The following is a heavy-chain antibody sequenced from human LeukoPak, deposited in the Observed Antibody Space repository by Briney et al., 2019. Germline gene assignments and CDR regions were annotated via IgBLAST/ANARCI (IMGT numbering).Heavy chain of an antibody. Sequence: GGSLRLSCAASGFTVSTNCMTWVRQAPGKGLEWVSTIYSGGTTYYADSVMGRFTISRHNSKNTLYLQMNSLRAEDTAVYYCTRNWGSDNWFDPWGQGTLVTVSS. J-gene: IGHJ5*02. CDR3: TRNWGSDNWFDP. CDR1: GFTVSTNC. D-gene: IGHD7-27*01. V-gene: IGHV3-53*01. CDR2: IYSGGTT.